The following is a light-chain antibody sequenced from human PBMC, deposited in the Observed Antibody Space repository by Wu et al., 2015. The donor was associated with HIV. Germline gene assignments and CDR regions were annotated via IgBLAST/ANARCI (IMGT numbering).Light chain of an antibody. CDR3: QQYNDWRPLT. CDR2: GAS. CDR1: QSIGGD. V-gene: IGKV3-15*01. Sequence: ETVMTQSPATLSVSPGETATLSCRASQSIGGDLAWYQQKPGQAPRLLIYGASTRATGVPTRFSGSGSGTEFTLTISSMQSADFAFYYCQQYNDWRPLTFGGGPRWRSN. J-gene: IGKJ4*01.